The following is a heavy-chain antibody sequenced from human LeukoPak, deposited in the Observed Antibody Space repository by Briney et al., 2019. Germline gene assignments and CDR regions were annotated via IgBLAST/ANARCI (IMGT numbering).Heavy chain of an antibody. CDR2: LSAYNGNT. CDR3: ARDSYYYDSSGYFFFS. J-gene: IGHJ4*02. V-gene: IGHV1-18*01. CDR1: GYTFTSYG. Sequence: ASVKVSCKASGYTFTSYGISWVRQAPGQGLEWMGWLSAYNGNTNYAQKLQGRVTMTTDTSTSTAYMELRSLRSDDTAVYYCARDSYYYDSSGYFFFSWGQGTLVTVSS. D-gene: IGHD3-22*01.